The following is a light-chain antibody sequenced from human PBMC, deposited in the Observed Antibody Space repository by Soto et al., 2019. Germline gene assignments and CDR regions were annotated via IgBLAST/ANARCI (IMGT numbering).Light chain of an antibody. CDR1: QSVSSY. Sequence: EIVLTQFPGTLSLSPGERATLSCRASQSVSSYLAWYQQKPGQAPRLLIYDASNRATGIPARFSGSGSGTDFTLTISSLEPEDFAVYYCQQRHMWPITFGQGTRLEIK. V-gene: IGKV3-11*01. CDR3: QQRHMWPIT. J-gene: IGKJ5*01. CDR2: DAS.